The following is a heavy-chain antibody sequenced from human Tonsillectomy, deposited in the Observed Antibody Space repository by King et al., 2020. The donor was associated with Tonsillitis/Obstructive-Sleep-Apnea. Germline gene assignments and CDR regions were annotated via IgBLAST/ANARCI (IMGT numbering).Heavy chain of an antibody. CDR1: GYTFTDYY. J-gene: IGHJ4*02. V-gene: IGHV1-2*02. CDR2: INPNSGGT. D-gene: IGHD5-18*01. Sequence: QLVQSGAEVKKPGASVKVSCKASGYTFTDYYMHWVRQAPGQGLEWMGWINPNSGGTDSAQKFRGRVTMTRDTSIRTAYMELSSLTYDDTAVYYCARGPRRYSSASVAFWGQGPLFTASP. CDR3: ARGPRRYSSASVAF.